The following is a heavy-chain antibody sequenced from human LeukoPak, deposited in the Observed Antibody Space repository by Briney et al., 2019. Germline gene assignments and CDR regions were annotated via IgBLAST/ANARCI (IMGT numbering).Heavy chain of an antibody. V-gene: IGHV4-31*03. CDR1: VGSISSGCYY. Sequence: SESLSLTCTVSVGSISSGCYYWSWIRQHPGKGLEWIGYIYYSGSTYYNPSLKSRVTISVDTSKNQFSLKLSSVTAADTAVYYCARHHSSGWGPGWFDPWGQGTLVTVSS. D-gene: IGHD6-19*01. CDR3: ARHHSSGWGPGWFDP. J-gene: IGHJ5*02. CDR2: IYYSGST.